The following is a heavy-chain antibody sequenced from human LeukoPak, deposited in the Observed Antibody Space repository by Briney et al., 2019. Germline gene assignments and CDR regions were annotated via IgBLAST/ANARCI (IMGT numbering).Heavy chain of an antibody. D-gene: IGHD6-19*01. J-gene: IGHJ4*02. CDR2: MNPNSGNT. CDR3: ARGGGSGWPFDY. V-gene: IGHV1-8*03. CDR1: GYTFTSYD. Sequence: ASVKVSSKASGYTFTSYDINWVRQATGQGLEWMGWMNPNSGNTGYAQKFQGRVTITRNTSISTAYMELSSLRSEDTAVYYCARGGGSGWPFDYWGQGTLVTVSS.